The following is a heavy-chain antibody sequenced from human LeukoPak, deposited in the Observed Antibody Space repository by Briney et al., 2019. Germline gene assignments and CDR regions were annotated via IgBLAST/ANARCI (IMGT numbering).Heavy chain of an antibody. Sequence: PSETLSLTCTVPGGSFSSHHWGWIRQSPGRGLEWIGYIYDTVGIEDNPSLKSRISLSADTSKNQLSLSLRSATAADTAMYYCVTIKRGNIFGYFDFWGQGILVTVAS. CDR2: IYDTVGI. CDR3: VTIKRGNIFGYFDF. V-gene: IGHV4-59*11. D-gene: IGHD5-18*01. J-gene: IGHJ4*02. CDR1: GGSFSSHH.